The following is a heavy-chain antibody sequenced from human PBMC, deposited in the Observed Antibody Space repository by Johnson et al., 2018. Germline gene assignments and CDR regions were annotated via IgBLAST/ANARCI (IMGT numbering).Heavy chain of an antibody. CDR3: ETAMGPPDALDI. CDR2: ISRSSSKI. V-gene: IGHV3-48*02. Sequence: EVQLVESGGGLVQPGGSLRLSCAASGFSFSSYSMNWVRQAPGKGLEWVSYISRSSSKIYYADSVKGRFTISRDNAKNSMYLQMNSLRDEDSAVYYCETAMGPPDALDIWGQGTMVTVSS. CDR1: GFSFSSYS. D-gene: IGHD3-10*01. J-gene: IGHJ3*02.